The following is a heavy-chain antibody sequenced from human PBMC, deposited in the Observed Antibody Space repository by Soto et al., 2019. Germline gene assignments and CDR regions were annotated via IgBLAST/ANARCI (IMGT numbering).Heavy chain of an antibody. V-gene: IGHV6-1*01. Sequence: PSQTLSLTCAISGDSVSSNSAAWNWIRQSPSRGLEWLGRTYYRSRWYNDYAVSVKSRITVNPDTSKNQFSLQLTSVTPEDTAVYYCARVRDYDLTPNLRGTWREGYYYYGMDVWGQGTTVTVSS. J-gene: IGHJ6*02. CDR3: ARVRDYDLTPNLRGTWREGYYYYGMDV. CDR2: TYYRSRWYN. CDR1: GDSVSSNSAA. D-gene: IGHD3-16*01.